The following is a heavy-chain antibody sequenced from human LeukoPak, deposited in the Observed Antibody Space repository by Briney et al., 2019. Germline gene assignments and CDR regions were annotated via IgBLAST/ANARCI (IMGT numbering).Heavy chain of an antibody. CDR1: GFTFSSYE. V-gene: IGHV3-48*03. J-gene: IGHJ6*03. D-gene: IGHD3-10*01. Sequence: GGSLRLSCAASGFTFSSYEMNWVRQAPGKGLEWVSYISSSGRSINYADSVRGRFTISRDNGKNSLYLQMNSLRAEDTAVYYCAKVVRGVIGRYYYYMDVWGKGTTVTISS. CDR3: AKVVRGVIGRYYYYMDV. CDR2: ISSSGRSI.